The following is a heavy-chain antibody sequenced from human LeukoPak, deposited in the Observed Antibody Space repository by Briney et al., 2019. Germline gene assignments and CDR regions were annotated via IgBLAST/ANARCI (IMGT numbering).Heavy chain of an antibody. J-gene: IGHJ4*02. D-gene: IGHD5-18*01. CDR1: GFTFSSYE. V-gene: IGHV3-48*03. Sequence: QSGGSLRLSCAASGFTFSSYEMNWVRQAPGKGLEWVSYISSSGSTTYYADSVKGRFTISRDNAKNSLYLQMNSLRAEDTAVYYCARDRQLSPDYWGQGTLVTVSS. CDR3: ARDRQLSPDY. CDR2: ISSSGSTT.